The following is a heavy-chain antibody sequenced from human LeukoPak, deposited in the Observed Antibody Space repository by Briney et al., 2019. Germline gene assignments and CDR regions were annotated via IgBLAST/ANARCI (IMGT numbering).Heavy chain of an antibody. CDR1: AGSINSYH. J-gene: IGHJ5*02. D-gene: IGHD3-3*01. CDR2: IYYSGST. CDR3: ARFHDFWSGYQAYNWFDP. Sequence: SETLSLTCSVSAGSINSYHWSWNRQPPGKGLEWIGYIYYSGSTNYNPSLKSRVTISVDTSKNQFSLKLSSVTAADTAVYYCARFHDFWSGYQAYNWFDPWGQGTLVTVSS. V-gene: IGHV4-59*01.